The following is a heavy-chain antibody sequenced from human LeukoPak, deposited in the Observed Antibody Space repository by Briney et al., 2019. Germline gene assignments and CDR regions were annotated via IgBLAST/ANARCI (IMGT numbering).Heavy chain of an antibody. J-gene: IGHJ1*01. CDR3: ARVLSERGYSGYWSLEH. D-gene: IGHD5-12*01. Sequence: GASVKVSCKASGYIFTGYYMHWVRQAPGQGLEWMGWINPNSGGTNYAQKFQGRVTMTRDTSISTAYMELSRLRSDDTAVYYCARVLSERGYSGYWSLEHWGQGTLVTVSS. V-gene: IGHV1-2*02. CDR1: GYIFTGYY. CDR2: INPNSGGT.